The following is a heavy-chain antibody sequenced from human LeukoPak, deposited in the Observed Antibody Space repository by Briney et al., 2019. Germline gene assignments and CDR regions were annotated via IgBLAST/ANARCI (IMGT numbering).Heavy chain of an antibody. V-gene: IGHV7-4-1*02. D-gene: IGHD2/OR15-2a*01. CDR3: ARVGLPRYYYYMDV. Sequence: ASVKVSCKASGYTFTGYYMHWVRQAPGQGLEWMGWINTNTGNPTYAQGFTGRFVFSLDTSVSTAYLQISSLKAEDTAVYYCARVGLPRYYYYMDVWGKGTTVTVSS. CDR2: INTNTGNP. CDR1: GYTFTGYY. J-gene: IGHJ6*03.